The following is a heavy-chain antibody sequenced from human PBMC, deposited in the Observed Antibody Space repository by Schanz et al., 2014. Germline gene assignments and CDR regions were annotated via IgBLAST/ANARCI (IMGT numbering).Heavy chain of an antibody. D-gene: IGHD3-10*01. Sequence: VQLVESGGGVVQPGRSLRLSCAASGFTFSTHAMHWVRQAPGKGLEWVALVSSDGNNDYYTDSVKGRFTISRDNSKNRVQRQMKGVRGEGGAGYYCAKQHIVRGVIYLNWFDSWGQGTLVTVSS. CDR1: GFTFSTHA. CDR2: VSSDGNND. J-gene: IGHJ5*01. CDR3: AKQHIVRGVIYLNWFDS. V-gene: IGHV3-30*18.